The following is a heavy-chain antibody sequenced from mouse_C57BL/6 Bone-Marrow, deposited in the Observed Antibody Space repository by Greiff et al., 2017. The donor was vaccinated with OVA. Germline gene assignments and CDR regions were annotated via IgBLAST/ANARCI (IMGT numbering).Heavy chain of an antibody. Sequence: VQLQQSGAELMKPGASVKLSCTATGYTFTGYWIDWVKQRPGHGLEWIGEILPGSGSSNSHEKFKGKATFTADTSSNTAYMQLSSLTTEDSAIYYGAPLYCGNDAFAYWGQGTLVTVSA. V-gene: IGHV1-9*01. J-gene: IGHJ3*01. CDR3: APLYCGNDAFAY. CDR1: GYTFTGYW. CDR2: ILPGSGSS. D-gene: IGHD2-2*01.